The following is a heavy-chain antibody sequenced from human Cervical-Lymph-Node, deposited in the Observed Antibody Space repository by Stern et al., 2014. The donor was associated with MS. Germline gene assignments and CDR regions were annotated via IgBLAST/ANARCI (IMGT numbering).Heavy chain of an antibody. D-gene: IGHD3-10*01. J-gene: IGHJ5*02. CDR3: ATGAGDNWFDP. V-gene: IGHV1-69*14. CDR2: IICPVGTA. Sequence: QVQLVQSGADVKKPGSSVRVSCKASGDISWPRQAPGQGLEYMGGIICPVGTAHYTQRFQGRLTITADKSTNTTYMELSSLRSDDTAIYYCATGAGDNWFDPWGQGTLVSVSS. CDR1: GD.